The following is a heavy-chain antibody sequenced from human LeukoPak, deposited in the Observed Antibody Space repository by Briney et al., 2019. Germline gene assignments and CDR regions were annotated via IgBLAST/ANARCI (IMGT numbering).Heavy chain of an antibody. CDR2: MNPNSGKT. CDR3: ARGGGTSTIYYFYYYMDV. D-gene: IGHD2-2*01. J-gene: IGHJ6*03. V-gene: IGHV1-8*03. Sequence: AASVKVSCKASGYTFTNYDIYWVRQATGQGLEWMGWMNPNSGKTGYAQKFQGRITITRNTSISTAYMELSSLRSQDTAVYYCARGGGTSTIYYFYYYMDVWGKGTTVTVSS. CDR1: GYTFTNYD.